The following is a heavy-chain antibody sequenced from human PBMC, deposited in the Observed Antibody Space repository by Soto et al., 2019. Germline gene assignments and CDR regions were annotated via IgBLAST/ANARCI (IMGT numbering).Heavy chain of an antibody. Sequence: PGGSLRLSCAASGFTFGTYTMNWVRQVPGKGLEWVSSIGTTSSYIYYADSVRGRFTISRDNAGDSVYLQMSSLRAEDTAVYYCARVMCGDCSSYYYYSMDVWGQGTTVTVSS. V-gene: IGHV3-21*01. J-gene: IGHJ6*02. CDR1: GFTFGTYT. D-gene: IGHD2-21*02. CDR2: IGTTSSYI. CDR3: ARVMCGDCSSYYYYSMDV.